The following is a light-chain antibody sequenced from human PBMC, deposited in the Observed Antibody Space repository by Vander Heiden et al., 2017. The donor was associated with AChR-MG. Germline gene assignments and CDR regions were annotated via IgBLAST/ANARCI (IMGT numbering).Light chain of an antibody. Sequence: QSALTQPPSVSGAPGQRVPISCTGSSSNYGAGYDVHWYQLLPGTAPKLLIYGNNNRPSGVPDRFSGSKSGTSASLAITGLQAEDEADYYCQSYDRSLYWVFGGGTKLTVL. V-gene: IGLV1-40*01. J-gene: IGLJ3*02. CDR1: SSNYGAGYD. CDR2: GNN. CDR3: QSYDRSLYWV.